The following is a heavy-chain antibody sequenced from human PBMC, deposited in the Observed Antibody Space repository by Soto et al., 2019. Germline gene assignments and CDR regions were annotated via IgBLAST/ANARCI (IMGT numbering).Heavy chain of an antibody. V-gene: IGHV3-21*01. D-gene: IGHD3-9*01. CDR2: INEDSTYI. CDR3: VRDLGRYFRSGYMDL. Sequence: GGSLRLACTASGFAFNTYSMNWVRQAPGKGLEWVSSINEDSTYIYYADSLRGRITISRDNAKDSLFLQMNSLRPDDTAVYYCVRDLGRYFRSGYMDLWGDGATVTVSS. J-gene: IGHJ6*03. CDR1: GFAFNTYS.